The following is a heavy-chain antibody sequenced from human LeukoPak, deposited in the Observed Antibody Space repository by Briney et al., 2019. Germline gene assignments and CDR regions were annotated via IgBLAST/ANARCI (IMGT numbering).Heavy chain of an antibody. J-gene: IGHJ3*02. CDR1: GGSFSGYY. Sequence: PSETLSLTCAVYGGSFSGYYWSWIRQPPGKGLEWIGEINHSGSTNYNPSLKSRVTISVDTSKNKFSLKLSSVTAADTAVYYCARGRLRFLEWLAGHDAFDIWGQGTMVTVSS. CDR3: ARGRLRFLEWLAGHDAFDI. V-gene: IGHV4-34*01. D-gene: IGHD3-3*01. CDR2: INHSGST.